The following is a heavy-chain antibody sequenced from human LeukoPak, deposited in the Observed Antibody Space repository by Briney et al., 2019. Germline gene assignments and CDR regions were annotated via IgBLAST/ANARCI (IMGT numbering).Heavy chain of an antibody. V-gene: IGHV1-69*13. D-gene: IGHD2-2*01. CDR2: IIPSFGTA. CDR1: GGTFSIYA. J-gene: IGHJ6*02. CDR3: ASRSTYYYYSMDV. Sequence: SVKVSCRASGGTFSIYAISWVRQAPGQGLEGMGGIIPSFGTANYAQKFQGRVTITADESTSTAYMELSSLRSEGTAVYYCASRSTYYYYSMDVWGQGTTVTVSS.